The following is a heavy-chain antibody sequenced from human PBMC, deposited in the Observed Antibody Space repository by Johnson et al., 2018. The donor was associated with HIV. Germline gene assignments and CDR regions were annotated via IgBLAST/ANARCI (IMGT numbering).Heavy chain of an antibody. CDR2: ISYDGSNK. J-gene: IGHJ3*02. Sequence: QVQLVESGGGLVQPGGSLRLSCAASGFTFSSYWMSWVRQAPGKGLEWVAVISYDGSNKYYADSVKGRFTISRDNSKNTLYLQMNSLRAEDTAVYYCARYGISFVGATTVKWAFDIWGQGTMVTVSS. CDR1: GFTFSSYW. V-gene: IGHV3-30-3*01. CDR3: ARYGISFVGATTVKWAFDI. D-gene: IGHD1-26*01.